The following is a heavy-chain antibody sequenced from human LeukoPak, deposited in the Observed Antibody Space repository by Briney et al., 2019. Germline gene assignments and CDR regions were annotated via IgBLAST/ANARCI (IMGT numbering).Heavy chain of an antibody. CDR3: ARGFTDYDILTGFDY. CDR2: IKQDGSEK. Sequence: GGSLRLSCAASGFTFSSYGMHWVRQAPGKGLEWVANIKQDGSEKYYVDSVKGRFTISRDNAKNSLYLQMNSLRAEDTAVYYCARGFTDYDILTGFDYWGQGTLVTVSS. D-gene: IGHD3-9*01. V-gene: IGHV3-7*01. CDR1: GFTFSSYG. J-gene: IGHJ4*02.